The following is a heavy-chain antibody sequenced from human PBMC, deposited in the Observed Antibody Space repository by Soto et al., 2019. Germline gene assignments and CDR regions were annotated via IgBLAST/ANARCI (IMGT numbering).Heavy chain of an antibody. D-gene: IGHD3-16*01. Sequence: PSETLSLTCSVSGASISSYYYTWIRQPPGKGLEWIGYIYYSGSTNYNPSLKSQVTISVDTSKNQFSLKLSSVTAADTAVYYCARAWGFYFDYWGQGTLVTVSS. CDR2: IYYSGST. CDR1: GASISSYY. CDR3: ARAWGFYFDY. V-gene: IGHV4-59*08. J-gene: IGHJ4*02.